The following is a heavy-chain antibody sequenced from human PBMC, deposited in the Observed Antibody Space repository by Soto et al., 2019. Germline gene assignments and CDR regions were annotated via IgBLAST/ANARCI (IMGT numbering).Heavy chain of an antibody. CDR2: ISYDGSNK. V-gene: IGHV3-30-3*01. D-gene: IGHD3-10*01. J-gene: IGHJ4*02. Sequence: QVQLVESGGGVVQPGRSLRLSCAASGFAFSSYAMRWVRQAPGKGLEWVAVISYDGSNKYYADSVKGRFTISRDNSNNTPNLQMNSLRAEDTAVYYCARDLSGSGDWGQGTLVTVAS. CDR1: GFAFSSYA. CDR3: ARDLSGSGD.